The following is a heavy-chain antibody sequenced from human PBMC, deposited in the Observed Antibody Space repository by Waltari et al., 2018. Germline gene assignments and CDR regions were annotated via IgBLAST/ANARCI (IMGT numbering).Heavy chain of an antibody. Sequence: QLQLQEPGPGLVKPSETLSLTCTVSGGSISSSSYYWGWLRQPPGKGLEWIGSIYYSGSTYYNPSLKSRVTISVDTSKNQFSLKLSSVTAADTAVYYCARYCSGGSCQPYYFDYWGQGTLVTVSS. D-gene: IGHD2-15*01. V-gene: IGHV4-39*07. J-gene: IGHJ4*02. CDR3: ARYCSGGSCQPYYFDY. CDR1: GGSISSSSYY. CDR2: IYYSGST.